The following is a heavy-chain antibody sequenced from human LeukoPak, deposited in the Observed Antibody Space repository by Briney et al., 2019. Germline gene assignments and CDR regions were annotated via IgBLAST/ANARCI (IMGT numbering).Heavy chain of an antibody. CDR2: IYSGGGT. V-gene: IGHV3-66*01. Sequence: PGRSLRLSCAASGFTVSSNYMNWVRQAPGKGLEWVSVIYSGGGTYYADSVKGRFTISRDNSKNTLYLQMNSLRAEDTAVYYCARDGGGSSWYYLDYWGQGTLVTVSS. J-gene: IGHJ4*02. CDR3: ARDGGGSSWYYLDY. D-gene: IGHD6-13*01. CDR1: GFTVSSNY.